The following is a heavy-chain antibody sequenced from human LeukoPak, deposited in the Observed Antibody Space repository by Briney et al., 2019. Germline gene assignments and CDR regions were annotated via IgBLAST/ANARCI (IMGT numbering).Heavy chain of an antibody. D-gene: IGHD3-9*01. V-gene: IGHV3-23*01. J-gene: IGHJ6*03. Sequence: PGGTLRLSCVASGFTFSTYGMSWVRQAPGKGVEWGSAISGSGGSTYYADSGKGRFTISRDNSQNTLYLQMNSLRAEDTAVYYCAKDGGEYYDILTGYYPRLYYMDVWGKGTTVTISS. CDR3: AKDGGEYYDILTGYYPRLYYMDV. CDR1: GFTFSTYG. CDR2: ISGSGGST.